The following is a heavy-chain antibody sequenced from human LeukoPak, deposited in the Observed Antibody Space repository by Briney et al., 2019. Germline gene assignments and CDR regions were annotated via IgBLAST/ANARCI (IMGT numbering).Heavy chain of an antibody. CDR2: INPSGGST. V-gene: IGHV1-46*01. CDR3: AREHYDFWSALDV. J-gene: IGHJ6*04. Sequence: ASVKVSCKASGYTFTSYYMHWVRQAPGQGLEWMGIINPSGGSTSYAQKFQGRVTMTRDMSTSTVYMELSSLRSEDTAVYYCAREHYDFWSALDVWGKGTTVTVSS. CDR1: GYTFTSYY. D-gene: IGHD3-3*01.